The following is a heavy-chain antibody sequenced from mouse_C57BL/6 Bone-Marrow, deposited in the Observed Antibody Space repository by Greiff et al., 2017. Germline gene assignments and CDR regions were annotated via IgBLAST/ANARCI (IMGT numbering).Heavy chain of an antibody. CDR2: IDPRSGYT. Sequence: VKVVESGAELARPGASVKLSCKASGYTFTSYGIRWVKQRPGQGLEWIGEIDPRSGYTNYNEKFKGKATLTADKSSSTAYMELRSLTSEDSAVYFCARNWYYVV. CDR3: ARNWYYVV. V-gene: IGHV1-81*01. CDR1: GYTFTSYG. J-gene: IGHJ1*01.